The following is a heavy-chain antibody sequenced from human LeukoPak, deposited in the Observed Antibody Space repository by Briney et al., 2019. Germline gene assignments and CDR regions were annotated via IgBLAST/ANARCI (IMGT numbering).Heavy chain of an antibody. V-gene: IGHV3-21*01. Sequence: PGGSLRLSCAASGFSFSIYFMNWVRQAPGKGLEWLSSISRTSEYIHYADSVRGRFAISRDNAKNSVYLQMNSLRAEDTAVYFCAGGGDFDYWGQGILVTVSA. CDR3: AGGGDFDY. D-gene: IGHD3-16*01. J-gene: IGHJ4*02. CDR1: GFSFSIYF. CDR2: ISRTSEYI.